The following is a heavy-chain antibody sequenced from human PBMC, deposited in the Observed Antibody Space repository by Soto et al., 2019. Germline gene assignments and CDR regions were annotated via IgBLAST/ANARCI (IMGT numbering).Heavy chain of an antibody. J-gene: IGHJ4*02. Sequence: VGSLRLSCAASGFAFSSFAMNWVRQAPGKGLEWVSGISSNGVKTYFADSVKGRFTISRDNSKNTLYLQMNSLRAEDTAVYYCAKSSSFYCGSTNCYIYWGQGTLVTVSS. D-gene: IGHD2-2*02. CDR2: ISSNGVKT. V-gene: IGHV3-23*01. CDR3: AKSSSFYCGSTNCYIY. CDR1: GFAFSSFA.